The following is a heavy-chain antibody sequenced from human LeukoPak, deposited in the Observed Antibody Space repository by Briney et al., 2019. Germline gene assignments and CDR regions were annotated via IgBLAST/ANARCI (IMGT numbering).Heavy chain of an antibody. D-gene: IGHD3-3*01. V-gene: IGHV1-18*01. CDR3: AREQNYDFWSGYYTTQILDV. CDR1: GYTFTSYG. J-gene: IGHJ6*02. Sequence: ASVKVSCKASGYTFTSYGISWVRQAPGQGLGWMGWISAYNGNTNYAQKLQGRVTMTTDTSTSTAYMELRRLRSDDTAVYYCAREQNYDFWSGYYTTQILDVWGQGTTVTVSS. CDR2: ISAYNGNT.